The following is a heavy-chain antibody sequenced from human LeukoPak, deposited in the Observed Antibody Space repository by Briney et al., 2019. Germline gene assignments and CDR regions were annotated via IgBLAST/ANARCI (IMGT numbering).Heavy chain of an antibody. D-gene: IGHD4-17*01. J-gene: IGHJ4*02. CDR1: GFTFSSYS. Sequence: GGSLRLSCAASGFTFSSYSMNWVRQAPGKGLEWVSSISSSSSYIYYADSVKGRFTISRDNAKNSLYLQMNSLRAEDTAVYYCARDHDYGDYALGYWGQGTLATVSS. CDR3: ARDHDYGDYALGY. CDR2: ISSSSSYI. V-gene: IGHV3-21*01.